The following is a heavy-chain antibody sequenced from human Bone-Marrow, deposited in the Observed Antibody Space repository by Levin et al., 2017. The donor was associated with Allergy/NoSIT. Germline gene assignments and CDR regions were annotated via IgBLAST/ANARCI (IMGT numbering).Heavy chain of an antibody. J-gene: IGHJ4*02. D-gene: IGHD6-13*01. Sequence: ASVKVSCKASGYTFTGYHIHWVRQAPGQGLEWMGWINPNGGATNYAQKFQGRVIMTRDTSISTGYMELSSLRSDDTAVYYCARRLPSAPGGPDFDYWGQGALVTVSS. CDR2: INPNGGAT. V-gene: IGHV1-2*02. CDR3: ARRLPSAPGGPDFDY. CDR1: GYTFTGYH.